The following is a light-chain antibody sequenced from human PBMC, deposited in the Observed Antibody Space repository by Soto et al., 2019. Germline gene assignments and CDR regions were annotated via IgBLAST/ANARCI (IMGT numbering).Light chain of an antibody. CDR3: IAWDDSLKGPV. CDR1: SSNIGRNA. V-gene: IGLV1-44*01. CDR2: RHD. Sequence: QSVLTQPPSASGTPGQRVTISCSGSSSNIGRNAVNWYQHLPGTAPKLLIYRHDQRPSGVPDRFSGSKSGTSASLAISGLQSEDEADYCCIAWDDSLKGPVFGGGTKLTVL. J-gene: IGLJ3*02.